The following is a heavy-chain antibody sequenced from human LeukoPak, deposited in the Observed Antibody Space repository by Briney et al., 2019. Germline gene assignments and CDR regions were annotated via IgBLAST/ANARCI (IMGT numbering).Heavy chain of an antibody. J-gene: IGHJ5*02. V-gene: IGHV1-2*02. CDR2: ISPNSGGT. Sequence: GASVKVSCKAYGYRFRDHYIHWVRQAPGQGLEYLGWISPNSGGTNYAQKFQGRVTLTRDTSIDTAYIRLHSLTSDDTAVYYCARGYFGDYVLDTWGQGALITVSS. CDR3: ARGYFGDYVLDT. D-gene: IGHD4-17*01. CDR1: GYRFRDHY.